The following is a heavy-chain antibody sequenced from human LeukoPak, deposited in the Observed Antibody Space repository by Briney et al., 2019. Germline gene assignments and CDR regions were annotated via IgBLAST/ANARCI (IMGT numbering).Heavy chain of an antibody. CDR2: VYRGGST. J-gene: IGHJ6*02. Sequence: PGGSVRLSCAASGFTVSSNYMSWLRQAPGKGLEGGSVVYRGGSTYYADFVKGRFTISRDNSKNTLYLQMNSLRAEDTAVYYCAREGVGWFGELDGFYGMDVWGQGTTVTVSS. D-gene: IGHD3-10*01. CDR3: AREGVGWFGELDGFYGMDV. CDR1: GFTVSSNY. V-gene: IGHV3-66*01.